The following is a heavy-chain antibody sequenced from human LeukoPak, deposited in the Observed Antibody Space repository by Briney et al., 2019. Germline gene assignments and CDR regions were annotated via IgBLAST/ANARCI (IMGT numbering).Heavy chain of an antibody. V-gene: IGHV3-23*01. CDR2: ISGSGGST. J-gene: IGHJ4*02. CDR1: GFTFSSYA. Sequence: GASPRLSCAASGFTFSSYAMSWVRQAPGKGLEWVSAISGSGGSTYYADSVKGRFTISRDNSKNALYLQMNSLRAEDTAVYYCATTQYQLLPKILFDYWGQGTLVTVSS. CDR3: ATTQYQLLPKILFDY. D-gene: IGHD2-2*01.